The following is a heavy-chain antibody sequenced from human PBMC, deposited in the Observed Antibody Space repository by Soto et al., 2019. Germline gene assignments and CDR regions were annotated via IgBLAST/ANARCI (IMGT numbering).Heavy chain of an antibody. CDR3: TTDGRGSGVWFGEARWFDP. CDR2: IKSKTDGGTT. D-gene: IGHD3-10*01. J-gene: IGHJ5*02. CDR1: GFTFSNAW. V-gene: IGHV3-15*07. Sequence: GGSLRLSCAASGFTFSNAWMNWVRQAPGKGLEWVGRIKSKTDGGTTDYAAPVKGRFTISRDDSKNTLYLQMNSLKTEDTAVYYCTTDGRGSGVWFGEARWFDPWGQGTLVTVSS.